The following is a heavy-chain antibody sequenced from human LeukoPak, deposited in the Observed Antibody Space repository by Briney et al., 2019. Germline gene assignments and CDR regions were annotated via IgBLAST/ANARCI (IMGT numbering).Heavy chain of an antibody. V-gene: IGHV1-2*02. CDR1: GYTFTAYY. CDR3: ARLKTADPGH. D-gene: IGHD2-21*02. Sequence: GASVKVSCKTSGYTFTAYYLHWVRQAPGQGLEWMGSINPNSGATGYAQKFQGRVSMTRDTSITTIYMELSSLKSDDTAVYYCARLKTADPGHWGQGTLVTVSS. J-gene: IGHJ4*02. CDR2: INPNSGAT.